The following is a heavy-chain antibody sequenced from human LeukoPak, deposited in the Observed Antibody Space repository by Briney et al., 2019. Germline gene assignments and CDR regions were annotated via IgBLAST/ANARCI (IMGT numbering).Heavy chain of an antibody. CDR2: INPSGGST. J-gene: IGHJ4*02. CDR3: ASSESGYDPSFDY. D-gene: IGHD5-12*01. V-gene: IGHV1-46*01. Sequence: ASVKVSCTASGYTFTSYYMHWVRQAPGQGLEWMGIINPSGGSTSYAQKFQGRVTMTRDTSTSTVYMELSSLRSEDTAVYYCASSESGYDPSFDYWGQGTLVTVSS. CDR1: GYTFTSYY.